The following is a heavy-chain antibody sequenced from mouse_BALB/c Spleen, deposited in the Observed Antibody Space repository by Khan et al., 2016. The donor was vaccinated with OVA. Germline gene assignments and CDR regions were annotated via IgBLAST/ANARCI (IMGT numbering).Heavy chain of an antibody. CDR1: GFSLSTSGMG. CDR3: ARMITIYYYAVDY. CDR2: IWWDDDK. Sequence: QVTLKESGPGILQPSQTLSLTCSSSGFSLSTSGMGVGWIRQPSGKGLEWLAHIWWDDDKCYNPALKSRLIISKVTSSNQVFLKIASVDTADTATYYWARMITIYYYAVDYWGQGTSVTVSS. V-gene: IGHV8-8*01. J-gene: IGHJ4*01.